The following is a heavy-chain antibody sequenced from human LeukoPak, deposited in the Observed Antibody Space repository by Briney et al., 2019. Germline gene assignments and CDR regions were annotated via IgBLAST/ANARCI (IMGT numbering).Heavy chain of an antibody. Sequence: GASVKVSCKASGYTFTNYYMHWVRQAPGQGLEWMGIINPSGGSTSYTQKFQGRVTMTGDTSTSTVYMELSSLRSEDTAVYYCARVIAAAGAPAHWGQGTRVTVSS. J-gene: IGHJ4*02. D-gene: IGHD6-13*01. CDR3: ARVIAAAGAPAH. V-gene: IGHV1-46*01. CDR2: INPSGGST. CDR1: GYTFTNYY.